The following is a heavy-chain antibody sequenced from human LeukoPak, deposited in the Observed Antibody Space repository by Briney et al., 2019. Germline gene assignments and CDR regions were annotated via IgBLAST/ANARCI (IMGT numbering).Heavy chain of an antibody. Sequence: PGGSLRLSCAASGFTFSSYAMHWVRQAPGKGLEWVAVISYDGSNKYYADSVKGRFTISRDNSKNTLYLQMNSLRAEDTAVYYCARDWGIAVAGEGTSINWFDPWGQGTLVTVSS. CDR1: GFTFSSYA. CDR3: ARDWGIAVAGEGTSINWFDP. V-gene: IGHV3-30*04. J-gene: IGHJ5*02. CDR2: ISYDGSNK. D-gene: IGHD6-19*01.